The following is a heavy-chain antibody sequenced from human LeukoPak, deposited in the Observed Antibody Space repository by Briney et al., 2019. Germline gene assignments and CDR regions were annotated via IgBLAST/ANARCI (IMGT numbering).Heavy chain of an antibody. Sequence: GGSLRLSCAASGFTFRNYWMGWVRQAPGKGLEWVANIKQDGSEKYYVDSVKGRFTISRDNAKNSLYLQMNSLRAEDTAVYYCARDATLDTAMVKDYWGQGTLVTVSS. CDR2: IKQDGSEK. CDR1: GFTFRNYW. CDR3: ARDATLDTAMVKDY. V-gene: IGHV3-7*01. J-gene: IGHJ4*02. D-gene: IGHD5-18*01.